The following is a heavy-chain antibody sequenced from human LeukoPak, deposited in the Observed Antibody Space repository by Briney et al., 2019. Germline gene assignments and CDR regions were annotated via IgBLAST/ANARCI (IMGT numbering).Heavy chain of an antibody. V-gene: IGHV4-34*01. D-gene: IGHD1-26*01. Sequence: PSETLSLTCAVYGGSFSGYYWSWIRQPPGKGLEWIGEINHSGSTNYNPSLKSRVTISVDTSKNQFSLKLSSVTAADTAVYYCAREMEEWGQYYYYYYMDVWGKGTTVTVSS. J-gene: IGHJ6*03. CDR2: INHSGST. CDR1: GGSFSGYY. CDR3: AREMEEWGQYYYYYYMDV.